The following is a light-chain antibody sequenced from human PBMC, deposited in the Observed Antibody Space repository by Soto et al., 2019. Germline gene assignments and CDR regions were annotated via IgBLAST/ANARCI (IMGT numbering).Light chain of an antibody. CDR2: GNS. CDR3: QSYDSSLRGLV. V-gene: IGLV1-40*01. Sequence: QSVLTQPPSVSGAPGQRVTISCTGSSSNIGAGSDVHWYQQLPGTAPKLLIYGNSNRPSGVPDRFSGSKSGTSASLAITGLQAEDEADYYCQSYDSSLRGLVFGGGTKVTVL. CDR1: SSNIGAGSD. J-gene: IGLJ3*02.